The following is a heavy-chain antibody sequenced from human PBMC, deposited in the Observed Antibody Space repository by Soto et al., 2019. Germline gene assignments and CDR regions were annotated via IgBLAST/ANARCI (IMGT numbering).Heavy chain of an antibody. V-gene: IGHV1-69*01. CDR3: GRGSSWTKVEY. D-gene: IGHD6-13*01. CDR2: IIPIFGPA. Sequence: QVQLVQSGAXXKKPGSSVKVSCKASGGTVSNSAISWLRQAPGQGLEWMGGIIPIFGPATYSQKSQDRVTITADESTGTGYMELSSLTSEDTAVYFCGRGSSWTKVEYWGQGTLVTVSS. J-gene: IGHJ4*02. CDR1: GGTVSNSA.